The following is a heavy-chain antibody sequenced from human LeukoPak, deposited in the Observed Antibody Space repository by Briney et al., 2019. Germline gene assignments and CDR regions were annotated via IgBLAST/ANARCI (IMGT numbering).Heavy chain of an antibody. CDR2: INAGNGNT. CDR3: ARRDKYSSEVDY. CDR1: GYTFTSYA. J-gene: IGHJ4*02. V-gene: IGHV1-3*01. D-gene: IGHD6-25*01. Sequence: ASVKVSCKASGYTFTSYAMHWVRQAPGQRLEWMGWINAGNGNTKYSQKFQGRVTITRDTSASTAYMELSSLRSEDTAVYYCARRDKYSSEVDYWGQGTLVTVSS.